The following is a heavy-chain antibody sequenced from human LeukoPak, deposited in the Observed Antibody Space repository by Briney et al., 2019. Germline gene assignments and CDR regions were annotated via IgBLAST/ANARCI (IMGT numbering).Heavy chain of an antibody. CDR3: AKVLYGSATFNDAFDI. Sequence: GGSLRLSCAASGFTFSSYAMSWVRQAPGKGLEWVSAISGSGGSTYYADSVKGRFTISRDNSKNTLYLQMNSLRAEDTAVYYCAKVLYGSATFNDAFDIWGQGIMVTVSS. J-gene: IGHJ3*02. V-gene: IGHV3-23*01. D-gene: IGHD3-10*01. CDR2: ISGSGGST. CDR1: GFTFSSYA.